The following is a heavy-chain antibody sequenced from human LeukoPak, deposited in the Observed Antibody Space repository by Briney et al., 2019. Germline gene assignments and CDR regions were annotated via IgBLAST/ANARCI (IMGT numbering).Heavy chain of an antibody. CDR1: GGSFSSSSYY. V-gene: IGHV4-39*07. J-gene: IGHJ2*01. CDR3: AGNYYRWYFDL. D-gene: IGHD1-26*01. Sequence: SETLSLTCTVSGGSFSSSSYYWGWIRQPPGKGLEWIGSIYYSGSTYYNPSLKSRVTISIDTSKHLFSLKLNSVTAADTAVYYCAGNYYRWYFDLRGRGTLVTVSS. CDR2: IYYSGST.